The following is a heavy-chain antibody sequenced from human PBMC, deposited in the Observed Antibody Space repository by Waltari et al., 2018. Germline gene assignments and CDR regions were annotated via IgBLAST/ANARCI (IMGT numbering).Heavy chain of an antibody. Sequence: QVQLQQWGAGLLKPSETLSLTCAVYGGSFSGYYWSWIRQPPGKGLEWIGEINHSGSTNYNPSLKSRVTISVDTSKNQCSLKLSSVTAADTAVYYCASPKAYYDYVWGSYTDDAFDIWGQGTMVTVSS. CDR3: ASPKAYYDYVWGSYTDDAFDI. CDR1: GGSFSGYY. D-gene: IGHD3-16*01. J-gene: IGHJ3*02. V-gene: IGHV4-34*01. CDR2: INHSGST.